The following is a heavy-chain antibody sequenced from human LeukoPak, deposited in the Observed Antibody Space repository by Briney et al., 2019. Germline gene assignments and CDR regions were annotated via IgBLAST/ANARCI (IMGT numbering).Heavy chain of an antibody. Sequence: AGGSLRLSCAASGFTFSNAWMSWVRQAPGKGLEWVGRIKSKTDGGTTDYAAPVKGRFTISRDDSKNTLYLQMNSLKTEDTAVYYCTKSIEQWLDAFDIWGQGTMVTVSS. CDR2: IKSKTDGGTT. V-gene: IGHV3-15*01. CDR1: GFTFSNAW. J-gene: IGHJ3*02. CDR3: TKSIEQWLDAFDI. D-gene: IGHD6-19*01.